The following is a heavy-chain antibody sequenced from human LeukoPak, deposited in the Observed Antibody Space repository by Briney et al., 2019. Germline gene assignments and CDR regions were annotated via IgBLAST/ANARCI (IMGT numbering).Heavy chain of an antibody. V-gene: IGHV1-2*02. CDR1: GYTFTGYY. J-gene: IGHJ5*02. CDR2: INPNSGDT. CDR3: ARTMANLFDP. Sequence: ASEKVSCKASGYTFTGYYMHWVRQAPGQGLEWMGWINPNSGDTKYAQKFQGRVTMTSDTSISTAYMELSRLRSDDTAVYYCARTMANLFDPWGQGTLVTVSS. D-gene: IGHD4/OR15-4a*01.